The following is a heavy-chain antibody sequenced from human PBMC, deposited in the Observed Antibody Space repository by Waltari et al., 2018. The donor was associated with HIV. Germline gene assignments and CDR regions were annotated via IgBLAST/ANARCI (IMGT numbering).Heavy chain of an antibody. CDR1: GFTFSPYN. Sequence: DVLLVESGGGLVQPGGSLRLSCAASGFTFSPYNMHWVRQAPGQGLEWLASITSDSDAIYYAQSVRGRFIVSRDNADNSLHLEMNSLRADDTAVYYCARDDSGAYHLGWFDPWGQGTLVSVSS. J-gene: IGHJ5*02. CDR3: ARDDSGAYHLGWFDP. CDR2: ITSDSDAI. D-gene: IGHD3-22*01. V-gene: IGHV3-48*01.